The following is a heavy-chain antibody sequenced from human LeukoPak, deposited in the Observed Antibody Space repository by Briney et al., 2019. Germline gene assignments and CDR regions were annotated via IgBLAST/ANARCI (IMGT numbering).Heavy chain of an antibody. V-gene: IGHV3-20*04. CDR3: AREGTYSRGWFPSGYYYYMDV. CDR2: INWNGGST. CDR1: GFTFDDYG. J-gene: IGHJ6*03. D-gene: IGHD6-19*01. Sequence: PGGSLRLSCAASGFTFDDYGMSWVRQAPGKGLEWVSGINWNGGSTGYADSVKGRFTISRDNAKNSLYLQMNSLRAEDTALYYCAREGTYSRGWFPSGYYYYMDVWGKGTTVTVSS.